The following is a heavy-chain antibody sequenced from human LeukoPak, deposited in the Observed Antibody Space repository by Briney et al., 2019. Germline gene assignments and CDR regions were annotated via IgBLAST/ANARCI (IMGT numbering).Heavy chain of an antibody. V-gene: IGHV3-13*04. Sequence: GGSLRLSCAASGFTFSSYDMHWVRQATGKGLEWVSAIGTAGDTYYPGSVKGRFTISRENAKNSLYLQMNSLRAGDTAVYYCVRAYSSGWSVRYFDLWGRGTLVTVSS. CDR3: VRAYSSGWSVRYFDL. CDR2: IGTAGDT. CDR1: GFTFSSYD. D-gene: IGHD6-19*01. J-gene: IGHJ2*01.